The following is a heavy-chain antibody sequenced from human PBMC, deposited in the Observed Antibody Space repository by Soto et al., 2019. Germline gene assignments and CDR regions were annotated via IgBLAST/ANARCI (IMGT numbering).Heavy chain of an antibody. V-gene: IGHV4-30-4*01. CDR2: IYDSGST. CDR3: ASRKSSPYFDY. Sequence: SETLSLTCTVSGGSISSSSYYWSWIRQPPGKGLEWIGYIYDSGSTSYNPSLKSRVTISVDTSKNQFSLKLSSVTAADTAVYYCASRKSSPYFDYWGQGTLVTVSS. D-gene: IGHD3-10*01. CDR1: GGSISSSSYY. J-gene: IGHJ4*02.